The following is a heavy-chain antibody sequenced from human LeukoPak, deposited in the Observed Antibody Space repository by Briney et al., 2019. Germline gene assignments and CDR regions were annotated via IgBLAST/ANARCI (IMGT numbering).Heavy chain of an antibody. CDR1: GGSFSGYY. J-gene: IGHJ4*02. CDR2: INHSGST. Sequence: PSETLSLTCAVYGGSFSGYYWSWIRQPPGKGLEWIGEINHSGSTNYNPSLKSRVTISVDTSKNQFSLKLSSVTAADTAVYYCARRPYYDYVWGSYPHGYFDYWGQGTLVTVSS. V-gene: IGHV4-34*01. CDR3: ARRPYYDYVWGSYPHGYFDY. D-gene: IGHD3-16*02.